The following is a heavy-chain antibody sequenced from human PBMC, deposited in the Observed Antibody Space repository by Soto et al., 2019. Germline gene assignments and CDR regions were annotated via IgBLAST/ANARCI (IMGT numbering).Heavy chain of an antibody. J-gene: IGHJ2*01. CDR2: IYHSGRN. V-gene: IGHV4-30-2*01. CDR1: GGSISSGGYS. Sequence: QLQLQESGRGLVKPSQTLSLTCAVSGGSISSGGYSWSWIRQPPGKGLEWIGYIYHSGRNYYNPSLKSRVTISVDRSKNQFSLKLSSVTAADTAVYYCARVPGLWGRGTLVTVSS. CDR3: ARVPGL.